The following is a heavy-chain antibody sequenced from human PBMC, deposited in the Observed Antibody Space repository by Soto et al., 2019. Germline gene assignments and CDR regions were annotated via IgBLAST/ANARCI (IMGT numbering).Heavy chain of an antibody. CDR2: ISYDGSNK. D-gene: IGHD2-15*01. CDR1: GFTFSSYG. J-gene: IGHJ4*02. Sequence: QVQLVESGGGVVQPGRSLRLSCAASGFTFSSYGMHWVRQAPGKGLEWVAVISYDGSNKYYADSVKGRFTISRDNSTNTLYLQMNSLRAEDTAVYYCAKETYSGPLDYWGQGTLVTVSS. V-gene: IGHV3-30*18. CDR3: AKETYSGPLDY.